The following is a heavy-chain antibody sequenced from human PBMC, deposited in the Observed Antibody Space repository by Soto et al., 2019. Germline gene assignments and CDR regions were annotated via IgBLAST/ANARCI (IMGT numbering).Heavy chain of an antibody. CDR2: ISSSKTT. Sequence: EVQLVESGGGLVQPGESLRLSCTASGITFSSYSMNWVRQAPGKGLEWLSYISSSKTTYADSVKGRFTISRDNAKNSVHLQMNSLRDEDTAVYYCVGDQVVHTPMVHGNYWGRGTRVTVSS. CDR3: VGDQVVHTPMVHGNY. D-gene: IGHD5-18*01. CDR1: GITFSSYS. J-gene: IGHJ4*02. V-gene: IGHV3-48*02.